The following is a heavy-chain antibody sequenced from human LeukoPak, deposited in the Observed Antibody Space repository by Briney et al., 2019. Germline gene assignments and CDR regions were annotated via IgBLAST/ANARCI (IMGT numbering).Heavy chain of an antibody. CDR3: ARGYNRWFDP. J-gene: IGHJ5*02. V-gene: IGHV4-61*02. Sequence: PSETLSLTCTVSGGSISSGSYYWSWIRQPAGKGLEWIGRIYTSGSTNYNPSLRSRVTISVDTSKNQFSLKLGSVTAADTAVYYCARGYNRWFDPWGQGTLVTASS. CDR1: GGSISSGSYY. CDR2: IYTSGST. D-gene: IGHD1-14*01.